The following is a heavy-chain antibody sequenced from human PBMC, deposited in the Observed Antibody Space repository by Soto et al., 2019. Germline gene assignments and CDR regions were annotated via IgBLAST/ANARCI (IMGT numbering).Heavy chain of an antibody. CDR3: AREGSGSSGWIPYNWFDP. V-gene: IGHV4-39*07. D-gene: IGHD6-19*01. Sequence: SETLSLTCTVSGGSISSSSYYWGWIRQPPGKGLEWIGSIYYSGSTYYNPSLKSRVTISVDTSKNQFSLKLSSVTAADTAVYYCAREGSGSSGWIPYNWFDPWGQGTLVTVSS. CDR1: GGSISSSSYY. CDR2: IYYSGST. J-gene: IGHJ5*02.